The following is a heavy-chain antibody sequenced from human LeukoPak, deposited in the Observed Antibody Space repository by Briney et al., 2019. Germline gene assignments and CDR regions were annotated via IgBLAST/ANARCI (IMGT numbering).Heavy chain of an antibody. D-gene: IGHD2-2*01. Sequence: ASVKVSCKASGYTFTGYYMHWVRQAPGQGLEWMGWINPNSGGTNYAQKFQGRVTMTRDTSISTAYMELSRLRSDDTAVYYCARDRLLLLYYYYYYGMDVWGQGTTVTVSS. CDR1: GYTFTGYY. J-gene: IGHJ6*02. CDR2: INPNSGGT. V-gene: IGHV1-2*02. CDR3: ARDRLLLLYYYYYYGMDV.